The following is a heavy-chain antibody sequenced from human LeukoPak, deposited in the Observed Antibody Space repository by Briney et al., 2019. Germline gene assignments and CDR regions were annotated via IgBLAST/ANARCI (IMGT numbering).Heavy chain of an antibody. V-gene: IGHV3-23*01. CDR2: ISGSGGST. D-gene: IGHD3-22*01. CDR1: GFTFSSYA. J-gene: IGHJ4*02. Sequence: GGSLRLSCAASGFTFSSYAMSWVRQAPGKGLEWVSAISGSGGSTYYADSVKGRFTISRDNSKNTLYLQMNSLKTEDTAVYYCSTTYYYDSSEGYWGQGTLVTVSS. CDR3: STTYYYDSSEGY.